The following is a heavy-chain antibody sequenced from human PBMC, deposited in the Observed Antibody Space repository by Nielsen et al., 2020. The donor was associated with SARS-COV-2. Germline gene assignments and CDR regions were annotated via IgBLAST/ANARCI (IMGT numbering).Heavy chain of an antibody. CDR3: AREFIGGTAADFDY. J-gene: IGHJ4*02. V-gene: IGHV1-46*01. CDR2: INPSGGST. Sequence: ASVKVSCKASGYTFTSYYMHWVRQAPGQGLEWMGIINPSGGSTSYAQKFQGRVTMTRDTPISTAYMELSSLRSDDTALYYCAREFIGGTAADFDYWGQGILVTVSS. CDR1: GYTFTSYY. D-gene: IGHD3-16*01.